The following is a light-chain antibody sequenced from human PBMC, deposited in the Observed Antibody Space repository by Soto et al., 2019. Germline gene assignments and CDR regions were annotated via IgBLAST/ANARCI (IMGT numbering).Light chain of an antibody. Sequence: QSALTQPPSASGSPGQSVAISCTGTSSDVGGYNYVSWYQQHPGKAPKLMIYEVNKRPSVFPDRFSGSKSGNTASLTVSGLQAEDEADYYCSSYAGSTNVFGTGTKLTVL. CDR1: SSDVGGYNY. V-gene: IGLV2-8*01. CDR3: SSYAGSTNV. J-gene: IGLJ1*01. CDR2: EVN.